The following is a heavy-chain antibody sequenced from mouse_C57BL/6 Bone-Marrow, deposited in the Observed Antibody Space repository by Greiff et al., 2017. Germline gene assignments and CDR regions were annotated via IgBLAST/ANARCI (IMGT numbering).Heavy chain of an antibody. Sequence: VQLQQSGAELVRPGTSVKVSCKASGYAFTNSLIEWVKQRPGQGLEWIGVINPGSGGTNYNEKFKGKATLTADKFSSNAYMQLSSLTSEDSAVYVCARSKNWDSWFAYWGQGTLVTVSA. V-gene: IGHV1-54*01. D-gene: IGHD4-1*01. CDR1: GYAFTNSL. J-gene: IGHJ3*01. CDR2: INPGSGGT. CDR3: ARSKNWDSWFAY.